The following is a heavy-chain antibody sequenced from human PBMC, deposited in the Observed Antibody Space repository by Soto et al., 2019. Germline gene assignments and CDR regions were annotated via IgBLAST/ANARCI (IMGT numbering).Heavy chain of an antibody. D-gene: IGHD3-22*01. J-gene: IGHJ4*02. V-gene: IGHV1-69*01. CDR3: TRDRGRRNHDGRGYYYSAY. Sequence: QVHLVQSGAEVKKPGSSVKVSCKASGGTFSSYAISWVRQAPGQGLEWMGGFIPIFGTTNYAQKFQGRVTITADESTSTAYMEMSSVRSEDTAVYYCTRDRGRRNHDGRGYYYSAYWGQGTLVTVSS. CDR1: GGTFSSYA. CDR2: FIPIFGTT.